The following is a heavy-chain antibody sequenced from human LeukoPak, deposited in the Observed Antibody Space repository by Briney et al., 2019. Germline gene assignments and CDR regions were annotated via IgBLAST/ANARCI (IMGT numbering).Heavy chain of an antibody. J-gene: IGHJ5*02. Sequence: RAGESLKISCKGSGYSFTSYWIGGVRQMPGKGLEWMGIIYPGDSDTRYSPSFQGQVTISADKSISTAYLQWSSLKASDTAMYYCARHDRRYNWFDPWGQGTLVTVSS. CDR3: ARHDRRYNWFDP. CDR2: IYPGDSDT. V-gene: IGHV5-51*01. D-gene: IGHD3-16*01. CDR1: GYSFTSYW.